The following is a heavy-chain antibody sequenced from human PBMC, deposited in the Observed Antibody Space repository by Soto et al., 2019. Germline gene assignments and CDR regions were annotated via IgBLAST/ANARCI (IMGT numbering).Heavy chain of an antibody. D-gene: IGHD6-13*01. CDR2: IIPIFGTA. CDR3: ARPRRAAAGTDAFDI. V-gene: IGHV1-69*12. J-gene: IGHJ3*02. Sequence: QVQLVQSGAEVKKPGSSVKVSCKASGGTFSSYAISWVRQAPGQGLEWMGGIIPIFGTANYAQKFQGRVTITADEYTSTAYMEMSSLRSEDTAVYYCARPRRAAAGTDAFDIWGQGTMVTVSS. CDR1: GGTFSSYA.